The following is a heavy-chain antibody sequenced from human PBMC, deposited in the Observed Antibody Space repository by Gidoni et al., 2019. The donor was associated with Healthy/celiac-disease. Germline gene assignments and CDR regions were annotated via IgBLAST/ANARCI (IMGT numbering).Heavy chain of an antibody. Sequence: QVQLVESGGGVVQPGRSRRLPCAASGFTFSSYGMHWVRQAPGKGLEWVAVISYDGSNKYYADSVKGRFTISRDNSKNTLYLQINSLRAEDTAVYYCAKGPGLIVVWYYFDYWGQGTLVTVSS. D-gene: IGHD3-22*01. CDR2: ISYDGSNK. CDR3: AKGPGLIVVWYYFDY. J-gene: IGHJ4*02. V-gene: IGHV3-30*18. CDR1: GFTFSSYG.